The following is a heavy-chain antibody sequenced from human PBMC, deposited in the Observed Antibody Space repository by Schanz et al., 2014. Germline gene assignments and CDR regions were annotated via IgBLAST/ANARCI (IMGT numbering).Heavy chain of an antibody. Sequence: EVQLLESGGGLVQPGESLRLSCAASGFSFSSYTMSWVRQAPGKGLQWVSSLSGDGGTTHYADSVKGRFSISRDNGETSVYLQMTSLRAEDTAIYYCATSYSSSSSFYVMDVWGQGTTVTVSS. CDR1: GFSFSSYT. J-gene: IGHJ6*02. CDR2: LSGDGGTT. CDR3: ATSYSSSSSFYVMDV. D-gene: IGHD6-6*01. V-gene: IGHV3-23*01.